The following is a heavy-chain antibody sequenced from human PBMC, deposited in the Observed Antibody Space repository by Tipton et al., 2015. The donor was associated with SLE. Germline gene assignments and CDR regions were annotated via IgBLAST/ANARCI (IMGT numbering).Heavy chain of an antibody. J-gene: IGHJ3*02. Sequence: GLVKPSETLSLTCTVSGGSISSYYWSWIRQPPGKGLEWIGYIYYSGSTNYSGSTNYNPSLKSRVTISLDTSKSQFSLKLSSVTAADTAVYYCARGGVLGFHQSAFDIWGQGTMVTVSS. CDR3: ARGGVLGFHQSAFDI. CDR1: GGSISSYY. CDR2: IYYSGSTNYSGST. V-gene: IGHV4-59*01. D-gene: IGHD2-2*01.